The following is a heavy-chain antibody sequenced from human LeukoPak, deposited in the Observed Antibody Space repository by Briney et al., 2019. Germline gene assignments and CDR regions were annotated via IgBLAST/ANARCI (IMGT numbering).Heavy chain of an antibody. CDR3: AREGVEMATTIFDY. D-gene: IGHD5-24*01. V-gene: IGHV4-31*03. J-gene: IGHJ4*02. CDR2: IYYSGST. CDR1: GGSISSGGYC. Sequence: PSQTLSLTCTVSGGSISSGGYCWSWIRQHPGKGLEWIGYIYYSGSTYYNPSLKSRVTISVDTSKNQFSLKLSSVTAADTAVYYCAREGVEMATTIFDYWGQGTLVTVSS.